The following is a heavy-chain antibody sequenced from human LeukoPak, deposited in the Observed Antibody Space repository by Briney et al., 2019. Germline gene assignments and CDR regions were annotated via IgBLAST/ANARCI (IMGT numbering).Heavy chain of an antibody. V-gene: IGHV3-23*01. CDR3: ANPCSDGVCYPDY. Sequence: GGSLRLSCETSGFTFTSCAVSWVRQAPGKGLEWVSAISAGATTTYYADSVKGRFTISRDDSRNTLYLQMDSLRVEDTAVYYCANPCSDGVCYPDYWGQGTLVTASS. J-gene: IGHJ4*02. CDR2: ISAGATTT. D-gene: IGHD2-21*02. CDR1: GFTFTSCA.